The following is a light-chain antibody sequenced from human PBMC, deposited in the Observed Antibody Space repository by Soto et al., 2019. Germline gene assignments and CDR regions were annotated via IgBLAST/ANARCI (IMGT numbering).Light chain of an antibody. CDR1: EDIINY. V-gene: IGKV1-9*01. CDR2: AAS. J-gene: IGKJ1*01. Sequence: DIQLTQSPSFLSASVGDRVTITCRANEDIINYLARYQQNPGKAPKLLIYAASTLQSGVPSRFSGSGSGTNFTLTINSLQPEDFATYYCQQLNGYPRTFGQGTKVDIK. CDR3: QQLNGYPRT.